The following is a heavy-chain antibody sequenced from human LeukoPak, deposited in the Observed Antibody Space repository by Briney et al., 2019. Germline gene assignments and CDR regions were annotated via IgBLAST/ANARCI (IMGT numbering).Heavy chain of an antibody. J-gene: IGHJ4*02. CDR3: ARDQTYSGSGIYTYFDY. CDR1: GDSLRKSTFY. V-gene: IGHV4-39*07. Sequence: SETLSLTCTVSGDSLRKSTFYWVWIRQPPGKGLEWIGSIYYSGGADYNPSLQSRVTISVDTSKNEFSLKVRSVTAADTAVYYCARDQTYSGSGIYTYFDYWGQGILVTVSS. D-gene: IGHD3-10*01. CDR2: IYYSGGA.